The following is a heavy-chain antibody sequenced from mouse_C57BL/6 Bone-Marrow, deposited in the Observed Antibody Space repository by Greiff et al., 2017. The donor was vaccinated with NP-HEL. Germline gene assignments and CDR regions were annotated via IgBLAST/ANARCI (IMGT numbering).Heavy chain of an antibody. J-gene: IGHJ2*01. CDR2: INPNNGGT. Sequence: EVQLQQSGPELVKPGASVKMSCKASGYTFTDYNMHWVKQSHGKSLEWIGYINPNNGGTSYNQKFKGKATLTVNKSSSTAYMELRSLTSEDSAVYYCARERITTVDYFDDWGQGTTLTVSS. D-gene: IGHD1-1*01. V-gene: IGHV1-22*01. CDR3: ARERITTVDYFDD. CDR1: GYTFTDYN.